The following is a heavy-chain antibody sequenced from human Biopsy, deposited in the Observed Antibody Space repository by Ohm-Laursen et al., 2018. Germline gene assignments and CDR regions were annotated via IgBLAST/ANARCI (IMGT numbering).Heavy chain of an antibody. J-gene: IGHJ4*01. Sequence: GTLPLTCTVSGGSFTGHYWTWIRQPPGQGLEWIGHISHTGYTNYKSSLKSRVTISLDTSRKHFSLRLTSLAAADTAVYYCARGSNEYGGLYFPHWGQGTLVTVSS. CDR1: GGSFTGHY. CDR2: ISHTGYT. V-gene: IGHV4-59*11. CDR3: ARGSNEYGGLYFPH. D-gene: IGHD4-23*01.